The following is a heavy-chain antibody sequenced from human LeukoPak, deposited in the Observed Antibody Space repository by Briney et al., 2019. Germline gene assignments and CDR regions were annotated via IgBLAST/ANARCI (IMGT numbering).Heavy chain of an antibody. J-gene: IGHJ6*02. D-gene: IGHD1-1*01. Sequence: PGGSLRLSCAASGFTFSTYGVNWVRQAPGKGLEWVSYISSTSTTYYADSVKGRFTISRDNAKNSLYLQMSSLRAEDTAVYYCARLTTGTFPWYYYGMDVWGQGTTVTVSS. V-gene: IGHV3-48*01. CDR3: ARLTTGTFPWYYYGMDV. CDR1: GFTFSTYG. CDR2: ISSTSTT.